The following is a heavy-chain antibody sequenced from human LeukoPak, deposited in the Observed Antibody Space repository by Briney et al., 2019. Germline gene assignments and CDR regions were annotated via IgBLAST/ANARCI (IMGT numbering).Heavy chain of an antibody. V-gene: IGHV3-30*02. CDR3: AKVGGDPYSFTY. CDR1: GFTFSSYS. Sequence: GGSLRLSCAASGFTFSSYSMNWVRQAPGKGLEWVAFIRYDGSNKYYADSVKGRFTISRDNSKNTLYLQMNSLRAEDTAVYYCAKVGGDPYSFTYWGQGTLVTVSS. CDR2: IRYDGSNK. D-gene: IGHD3-16*01. J-gene: IGHJ4*02.